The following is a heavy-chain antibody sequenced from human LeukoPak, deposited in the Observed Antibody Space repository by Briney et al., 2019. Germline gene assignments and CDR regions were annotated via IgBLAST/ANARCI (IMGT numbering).Heavy chain of an antibody. Sequence: GGSLRLSCAASGFTFTVYAMNWVRQAPGKGLEWVSSISSSSSYIYYADSVKGRFTISRDNAKNSLYLQMNSLRAEDTAVYYCAGMTTVASAYWGQGTLVTVSS. V-gene: IGHV3-21*01. J-gene: IGHJ4*02. CDR1: GFTFTVYA. D-gene: IGHD4-23*01. CDR3: AGMTTVASAY. CDR2: ISSSSSYI.